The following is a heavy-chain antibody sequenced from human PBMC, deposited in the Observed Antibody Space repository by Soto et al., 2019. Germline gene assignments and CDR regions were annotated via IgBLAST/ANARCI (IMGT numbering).Heavy chain of an antibody. CDR2: ISWNSGSI. D-gene: IGHD3-16*02. Sequence: PGGSLRLSCAASGFTFDDYAMHWVRQAPGKGLEWVSGISWNSGSIGCADSVKGRFTISRDNAKNSLYLQMNSLRAEDTALYYSAKDMRGIWGSYRYGYYFDYWGQGTLVTVSS. V-gene: IGHV3-9*01. CDR3: AKDMRGIWGSYRYGYYFDY. CDR1: GFTFDDYA. J-gene: IGHJ4*02.